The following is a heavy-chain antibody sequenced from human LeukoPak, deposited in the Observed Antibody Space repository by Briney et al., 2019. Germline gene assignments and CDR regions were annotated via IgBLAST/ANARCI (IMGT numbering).Heavy chain of an antibody. J-gene: IGHJ4*02. V-gene: IGHV3-30*02. CDR3: AKTLRDSSGYYAAGD. CDR2: IRYDGNNK. CDR1: GFPFSTYG. D-gene: IGHD3-22*01. Sequence: GGSLRLSCAASGFPFSTYGMHWVRQTPGKGLEWVSFIRYDGNNKQYGDSVKGRFTISRDDSKNTLYLQMSSLRAEDTAVYYCAKTLRDSSGYYAAGDWGQGTLVTVSS.